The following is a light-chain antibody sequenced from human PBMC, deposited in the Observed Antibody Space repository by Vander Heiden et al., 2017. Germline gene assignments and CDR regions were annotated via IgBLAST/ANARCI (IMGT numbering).Light chain of an antibody. CDR3: AAWEDSLNGPVV. Sequence: SVLPQPPSASGTPGQRVTNSCSGSSSNIGSNTVNWYQQLPGTAPKLLIYGNNQRPSGVPDRFSGSKSGTSASLAISGLQSEDEADYYCAAWEDSLNGPVVFGGGTKLTVL. CDR1: SSNIGSNT. V-gene: IGLV1-44*01. CDR2: GNN. J-gene: IGLJ2*01.